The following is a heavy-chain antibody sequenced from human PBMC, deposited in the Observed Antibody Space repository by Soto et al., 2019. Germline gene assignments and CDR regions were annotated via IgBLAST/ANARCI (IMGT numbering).Heavy chain of an antibody. J-gene: IGHJ6*02. CDR1: GFTFSSYA. D-gene: IGHD2-15*01. CDR3: ARDCSGGSCYPGMDV. CDR2: ISYDGSNK. Sequence: PGGSLRLSCAASGFTFSSYAMHWVRQAPGKGLEWVAVISYDGSNKYYADSVKGRFTISRDNAKNSVYLQINSLRAEDTAVYFCARDCSGGSCYPGMDVWGQGTTVNVSS. V-gene: IGHV3-30-3*01.